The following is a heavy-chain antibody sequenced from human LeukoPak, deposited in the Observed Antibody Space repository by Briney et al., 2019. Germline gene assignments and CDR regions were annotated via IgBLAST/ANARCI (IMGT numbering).Heavy chain of an antibody. CDR1: GFTFSTYA. J-gene: IGHJ4*01. D-gene: IGHD1-14*01. Sequence: GGSLRLSCAASGFTFSTYAMSWVRQAPGKGLEWVSVISGSGGSTYYADSVKGRFTISRDNSRNTLYLQMNSLRAEDTAVYYCAKGTTTLVVTKIGYRGPGTLVNGSS. V-gene: IGHV3-23*01. CDR2: ISGSGGST. CDR3: AKGTTTLVVTKIGY.